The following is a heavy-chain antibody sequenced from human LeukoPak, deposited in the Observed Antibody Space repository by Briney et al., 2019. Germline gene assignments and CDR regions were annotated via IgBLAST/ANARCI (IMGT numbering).Heavy chain of an antibody. CDR1: GFTFDDYA. J-gene: IGHJ4*02. CDR2: INWNSGSM. V-gene: IGHV3-9*01. Sequence: GGSLRLSCAVSGFTFDDYAMHWVRQAPGKGLEWVSGINWNSGSMGYADSVKGRFTISRDNAKNSLYLQMNSLGAEDTAVYYCARGGYYGSGSYYGYWGQGTLVTVSS. CDR3: ARGGYYGSGSYYGY. D-gene: IGHD3-10*01.